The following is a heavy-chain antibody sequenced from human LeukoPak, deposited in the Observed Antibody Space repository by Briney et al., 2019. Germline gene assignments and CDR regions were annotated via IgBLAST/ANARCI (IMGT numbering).Heavy chain of an antibody. CDR2: FYPEDGET. CDR3: ATIGYCSSTSCYIFDY. D-gene: IGHD2-2*02. V-gene: IGHV1-24*01. Sequence: ASVKVSCKVSGYTLTELSMHWVRQAPGKGLEWMGGFYPEDGETIYAQKFQGRVTMTEDTSTDTAYMELSSLRSEDTAVYYCATIGYCSSTSCYIFDYWGQGTLVTVSS. J-gene: IGHJ4*02. CDR1: GYTLTELS.